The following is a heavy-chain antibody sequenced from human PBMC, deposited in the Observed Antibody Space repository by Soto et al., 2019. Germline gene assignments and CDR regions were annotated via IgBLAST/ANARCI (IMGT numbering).Heavy chain of an antibody. CDR3: ARVIRWYFDL. CDR2: IYYSGST. V-gene: IGHV4-39*07. CDR1: GGSISSSSYY. J-gene: IGHJ2*01. Sequence: SETLSLTCTVSGGSISSSSYYWGWIRQPPGKGLEWIGSIYYSGSTYYNPSLKSRVTISVDTSKNQFSRKLSSVTAADTAVYYCARVIRWYFDLWGRGTLVTVSS.